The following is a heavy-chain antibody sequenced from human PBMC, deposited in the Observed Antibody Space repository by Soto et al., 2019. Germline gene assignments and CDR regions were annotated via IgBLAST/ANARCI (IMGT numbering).Heavy chain of an antibody. J-gene: IGHJ6*02. CDR3: TTSGYYYYYGMDV. CDR1: GFTFSNAW. CDR2: IKSKTDGGTT. Sequence: GGSLRLSCAASGFTFSNAWMSWFRQAPGKGLEWVGRIKSKTDGGTTDYAAPVKGRFTISRDDSKNTLYLQMNSLKTEDTAVYYCTTSGYYYYYGMDVWGQGTTVTVSS. D-gene: IGHD3-10*01. V-gene: IGHV3-15*01.